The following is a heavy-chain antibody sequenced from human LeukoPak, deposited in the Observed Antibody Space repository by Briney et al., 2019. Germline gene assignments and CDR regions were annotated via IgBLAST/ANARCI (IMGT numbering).Heavy chain of an antibody. V-gene: IGHV4-39*01. CDR3: ARQGGYEVFDY. CDR2: IYYSGSA. J-gene: IGHJ4*02. Sequence: SETLSLTCTVSGGSISSNSYYWGWIRQPPGKGLEWVGNIYYSGSAYYNPSLKSRVTISGDTSKNQFSLRLSSVTAADTAVYYCARQGGYEVFDYWGQGTLVTVSS. D-gene: IGHD5-12*01. CDR1: GGSISSNSYY.